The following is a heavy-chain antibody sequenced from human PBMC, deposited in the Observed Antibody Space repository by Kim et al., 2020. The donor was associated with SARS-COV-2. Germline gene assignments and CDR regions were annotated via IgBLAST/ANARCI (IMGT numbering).Heavy chain of an antibody. D-gene: IGHD2-15*01. J-gene: IGHJ4*02. CDR3: TQGGAIISGSCVT. Sequence: YADSVKGRFTISRDNSKNTVFLQMNSRRAADTAIYYCTQGGAIISGSCVTWGQGTLVTVSS. V-gene: IGHV3-23*01.